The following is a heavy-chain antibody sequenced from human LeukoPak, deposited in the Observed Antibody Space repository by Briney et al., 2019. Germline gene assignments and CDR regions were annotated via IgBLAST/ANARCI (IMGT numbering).Heavy chain of an antibody. CDR3: VRESVCDARTCLAPADWFDP. CDR1: GGTFSSYA. J-gene: IGHJ5*02. CDR2: IIPIFGTA. D-gene: IGHD2-8*01. V-gene: IGHV1-69*13. Sequence: ASVKVSCKASGGTFSSYAISWVRQAPGQGLEWMGGIIPIFGTANYAQKFQGRVTITADESTSTAYMELSSLRSEDTAVYYCVRESVCDARTCLAPADWFDPWGQGTLVTVSS.